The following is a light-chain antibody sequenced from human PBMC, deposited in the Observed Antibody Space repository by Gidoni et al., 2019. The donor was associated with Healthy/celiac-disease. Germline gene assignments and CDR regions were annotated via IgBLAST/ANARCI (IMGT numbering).Light chain of an antibody. CDR1: QSISSY. CDR2: AAS. J-gene: IGKJ2*01. CDR3: QQSYSTPGT. Sequence: DIQMTQHPSSLSASVGDRVTITCRASQSISSYLNWYQQKPGKAPKLLIYAASSLQSGVPSRFSGSGSGTDFTLTISSLQPEDFATYYCQQSYSTPGTFGQGTKLEIK. V-gene: IGKV1-39*01.